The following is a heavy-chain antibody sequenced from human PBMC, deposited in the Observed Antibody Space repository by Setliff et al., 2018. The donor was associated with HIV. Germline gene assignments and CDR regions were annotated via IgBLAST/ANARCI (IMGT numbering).Heavy chain of an antibody. CDR3: ASRGLVVVTMSMPDAFFVH. V-gene: IGHV4-39*01. CDR2: IYYSGTT. CDR1: GGSINSDNYF. D-gene: IGHD2-21*02. Sequence: SETLSLTCSVSGGSINSDNYFWGWSRQAPGKGLEWIGSIYYSGTTYYNPSLRGRITISVDRSRNQFSLTLNSVTAADTATYYCASRGLVVVTMSMPDAFFVHWGHGTLVTVSS. J-gene: IGHJ1*01.